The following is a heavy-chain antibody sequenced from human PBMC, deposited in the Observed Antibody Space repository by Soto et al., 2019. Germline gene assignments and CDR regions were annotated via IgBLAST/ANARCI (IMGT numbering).Heavy chain of an antibody. J-gene: IGHJ6*03. CDR2: INHSGST. Sequence: SETLSLTCAVYGGSFSGYYWSWIRQPPGKGLEWIGEINHSGSTNYNPSLKSRVTISVDTSKNQFSLKLSSVTAADTAVYYCARLSVLTGSSPEYYYYYMDVWGKETTVTVFS. D-gene: IGHD3-9*01. V-gene: IGHV4-34*01. CDR1: GGSFSGYY. CDR3: ARLSVLTGSSPEYYYYYMDV.